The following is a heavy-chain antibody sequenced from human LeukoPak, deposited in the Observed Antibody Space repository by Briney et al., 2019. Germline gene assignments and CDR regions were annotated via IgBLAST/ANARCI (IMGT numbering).Heavy chain of an antibody. CDR1: GGSISSYY. CDR2: IYYSGST. J-gene: IGHJ4*02. Sequence: SETLSLTCTVSGGSISSYYWSWIRHPPGKGLEWIGYIYYSGSTNYNPSLKSRVTISVDTSKNQFSLKLSSVTAADTAVYYCAGGSSGWAGYFDYWGQGTLVTVSS. D-gene: IGHD6-19*01. V-gene: IGHV4-59*01. CDR3: AGGSSGWAGYFDY.